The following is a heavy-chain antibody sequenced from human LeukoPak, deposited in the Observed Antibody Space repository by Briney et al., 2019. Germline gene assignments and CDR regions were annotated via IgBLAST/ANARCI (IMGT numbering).Heavy chain of an antibody. CDR2: IIPILDIT. V-gene: IGHV1-69*04. CDR3: ARGRRDGYNFDNYYGMDV. CDR1: GGTFSTYG. D-gene: IGHD5-24*01. Sequence: ASVTVSCKASGGTFSTYGISGVRQAPGQGPEWMGRIIPILDITNYAQKFQGRVTITADKSTSTAFMELNSLRSEDTAVYYCARGRRDGYNFDNYYGMDVWGQGTTVIVSS. J-gene: IGHJ6*02.